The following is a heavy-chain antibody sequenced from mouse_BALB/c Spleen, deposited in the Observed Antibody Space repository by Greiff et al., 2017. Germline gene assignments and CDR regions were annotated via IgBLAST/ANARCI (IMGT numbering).Heavy chain of an antibody. CDR3: ARRRATTWFAY. D-gene: IGHD3-1*01. CDR1: GFTFSSYA. Sequence: EVMLVESGGGLVKPGGSLKLSCAASGFTFSSYAMSWVRQTPEKRLEWVAYISNGGGSTYYPDTVKGRFTISRDNAKNTLYLQMSSLKSEDTAMYYCARRRATTWFAYWGQGTLVTVSA. CDR2: ISNGGGST. J-gene: IGHJ3*01. V-gene: IGHV5-12-2*01.